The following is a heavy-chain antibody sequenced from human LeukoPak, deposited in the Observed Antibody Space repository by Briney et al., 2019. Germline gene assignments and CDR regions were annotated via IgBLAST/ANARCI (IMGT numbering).Heavy chain of an antibody. J-gene: IGHJ4*02. D-gene: IGHD5-18*01. V-gene: IGHV4-34*01. CDR2: INHSGST. CDR1: GGSFSGYY. Sequence: PSETLSLTCAVYGGSFSGYYWSWIRQPPGKGLEWIGEINHSGSTNYDPSLKSRVTISVDTSKNQFSLELSSVTAADTAVYYCARGPFGYSYGRWGYWGQGTLVTVSS. CDR3: ARGPFGYSYGRWGY.